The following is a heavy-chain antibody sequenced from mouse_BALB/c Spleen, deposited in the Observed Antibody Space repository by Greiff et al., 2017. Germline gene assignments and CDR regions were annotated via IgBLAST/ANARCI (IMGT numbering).Heavy chain of an antibody. D-gene: IGHD2-10*02. V-gene: IGHV5-6-3*01. Sequence: DVMLVESGGGLVQPGGSLNPSCAASGFTFSSYGMSWVRQTPDKRLELVATINSNGGSTYYPDSVKGRFTISRDNAKNTLYLQMSSLKSEDTAMYYCARRYGNYGFLFDYWGQGTTLTVSS. J-gene: IGHJ2*01. CDR1: GFTFSSYG. CDR2: INSNGGST. CDR3: ARRYGNYGFLFDY.